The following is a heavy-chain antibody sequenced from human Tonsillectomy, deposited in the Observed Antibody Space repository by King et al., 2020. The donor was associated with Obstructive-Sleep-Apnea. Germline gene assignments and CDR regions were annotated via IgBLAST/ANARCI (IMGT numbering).Heavy chain of an antibody. CDR1: GLTFSSYW. D-gene: IGHD2-15*01. J-gene: IGHJ4*02. CDR2: INSDGSST. V-gene: IGHV3-74*01. CDR3: ARDRYCSGGSCYSIFRGPNAPDY. Sequence: VQLVESGGGLVQPGGSLRLSCAASGLTFSSYWMHWVRQAPGKGLVWVSRINSDGSSTSYADSVKGRFTISRDNAKNTLYLQMNSLRAEDTAVYYCARDRYCSGGSCYSIFRGPNAPDYWGQGTLVTVSS.